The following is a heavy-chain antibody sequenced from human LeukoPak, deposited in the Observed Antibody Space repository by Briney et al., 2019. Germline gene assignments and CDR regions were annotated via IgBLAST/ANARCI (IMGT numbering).Heavy chain of an antibody. D-gene: IGHD3-10*01. J-gene: IGHJ4*02. CDR2: INHSGST. CDR1: GGSFSGYY. V-gene: IGHV4-34*01. Sequence: SETPSLTCAVYGGSFSGYYWSWIRQPPGKGLEWIGEINHSGSTNYNPSLKSRVTISVDTSKNQFSLKLSSVTAADTAVYYCARGYSTMVRGGTDYWGQGTLVTVSS. CDR3: ARGYSTMVRGGTDY.